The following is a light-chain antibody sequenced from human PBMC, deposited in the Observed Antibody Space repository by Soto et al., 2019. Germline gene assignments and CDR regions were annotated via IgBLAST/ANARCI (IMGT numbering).Light chain of an antibody. CDR1: QSVSSSY. V-gene: IGKV3-20*01. CDR2: GAS. CDR3: QQYGSSPTVT. Sequence: EIVLTQSPGTLSLSPGERATLSCRASQSVSSSYLAWYQQKPGQAPRLLIYGASSRATGIPDRFSGSGSGTDCTLTISRLEPEDFAVDYCQQYGSSPTVTFGGGTKVEIK. J-gene: IGKJ4*01.